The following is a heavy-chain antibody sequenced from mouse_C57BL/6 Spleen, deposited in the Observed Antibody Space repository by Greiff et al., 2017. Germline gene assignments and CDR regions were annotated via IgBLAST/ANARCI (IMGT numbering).Heavy chain of an antibody. D-gene: IGHD1-1*01. CDR3: ARTGFYYYGSFDY. V-gene: IGHV5-17*01. CDR1: GFTFSDYG. Sequence: EVKLMESGGGLVKPGGSLKLSCAASGFTFSDYGMHWVRQAPEKGLEWVAYISSGSSTIYYADTVQGRFTISRDNAKNTLFLQMTSLGSEDTAMYYCARTGFYYYGSFDYWGQGTTLTVSS. CDR2: ISSGSSTI. J-gene: IGHJ2*01.